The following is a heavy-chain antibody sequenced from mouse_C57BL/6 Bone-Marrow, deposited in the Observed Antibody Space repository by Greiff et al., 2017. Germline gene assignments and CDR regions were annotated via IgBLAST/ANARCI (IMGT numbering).Heavy chain of an antibody. V-gene: IGHV10-1*01. CDR2: IRSKSNNYAT. CDR3: VRQGYYYGGNYFDY. D-gene: IGHD1-1*01. J-gene: IGHJ2*01. Sequence: VKLVESGGGLVQPKGSLKLSCAASGFSFNTYAMNWVRQAPGKGLEWVARIRSKSNNYATYYADSVKDRFTISRDDSESMLYLQMNNLKTEDTAMYYCVRQGYYYGGNYFDYWGQGTTLTVSS. CDR1: GFSFNTYA.